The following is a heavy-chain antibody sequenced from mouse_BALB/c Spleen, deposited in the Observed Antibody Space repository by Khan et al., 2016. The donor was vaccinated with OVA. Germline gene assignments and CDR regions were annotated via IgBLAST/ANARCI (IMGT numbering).Heavy chain of an antibody. CDR1: GYTFTNYG. Sequence: QIQLVQSGPELKKPGETVKISCKASGYTFTNYGMNWVKQAPGKGLKWMGWINTYTGEPTYADDFKGRFAFFLETSASTAYLQINNLKNEDTATYCCASGGCWYFDVWGAGTTVTVSS. CDR2: INTYTGEP. D-gene: IGHD1-1*02. J-gene: IGHJ1*01. CDR3: ASGGCWYFDV. V-gene: IGHV9-3-1*01.